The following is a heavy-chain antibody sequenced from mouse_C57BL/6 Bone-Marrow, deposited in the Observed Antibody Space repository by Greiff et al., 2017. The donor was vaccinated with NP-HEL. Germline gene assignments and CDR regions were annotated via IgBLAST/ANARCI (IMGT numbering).Heavy chain of an antibody. CDR1: GYTFTSYW. V-gene: IGHV1-69*01. J-gene: IGHJ3*01. CDR2: IDPSDSYT. CDR3: ARLSSGYGIFAY. D-gene: IGHD3-2*02. Sequence: VQLQQPGAELVMPGASVKLSCKASGYTFTSYWMHWVKQRPGQGLEWIGEIDPSDSYTNYNQKFKGKSTLTVDKSSSTAYMQLSSLTSEDSAVYYCARLSSGYGIFAYWGQGTLVTVSA.